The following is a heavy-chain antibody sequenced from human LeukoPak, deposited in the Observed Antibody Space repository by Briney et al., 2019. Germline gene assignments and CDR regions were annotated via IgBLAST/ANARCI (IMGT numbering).Heavy chain of an antibody. Sequence: PGGSLRLSCAASGFTFNNYAMNWVRQAPGKGLEWVSTISGSGGSTYYADSVKGRFTISRDNSKSTLFLQMNSLRAEDTAVYYCAKNYYDILTGYSNFFDYWGQGTLVTVSS. CDR2: ISGSGGST. J-gene: IGHJ4*02. CDR3: AKNYYDILTGYSNFFDY. CDR1: GFTFNNYA. V-gene: IGHV3-23*01. D-gene: IGHD3-9*01.